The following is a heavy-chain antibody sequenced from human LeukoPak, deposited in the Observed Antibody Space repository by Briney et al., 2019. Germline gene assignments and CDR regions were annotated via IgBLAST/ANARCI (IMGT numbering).Heavy chain of an antibody. CDR2: IYPGDSDT. V-gene: IGHV5-51*01. CDR3: ARHGGSGSYSSGYFEY. J-gene: IGHJ4*02. D-gene: IGHD3-10*01. CDR1: GYTFTSNW. Sequence: GESLKISCKGSGYTFTSNWIAWVRQMPGKGLEWMGIIYPGDSDTRYSPSFQGQVTISADKFINTAYLQWSNLKASDTAIYYCARHGGSGSYSSGYFEYWGQGTLVTVSS.